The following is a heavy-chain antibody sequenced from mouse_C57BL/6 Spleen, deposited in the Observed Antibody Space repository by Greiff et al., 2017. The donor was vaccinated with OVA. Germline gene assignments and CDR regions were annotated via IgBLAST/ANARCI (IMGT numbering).Heavy chain of an antibody. J-gene: IGHJ3*01. CDR2: INPNTGGP. D-gene: IGHD4-1*01. V-gene: IGHV1-22*01. Sequence: VQLQQSGPELVKPGASVKMSCKASGYTFTDYYMNWVKQSPGKSLEWIGYINPNTGGPTYNQKFKGKATLTVNKSSSTAYMELRSLTTEDSAVYECARARTGSWFAYGGQGTLVTVSA. CDR1: GYTFTDYY. CDR3: ARARTGSWFAY.